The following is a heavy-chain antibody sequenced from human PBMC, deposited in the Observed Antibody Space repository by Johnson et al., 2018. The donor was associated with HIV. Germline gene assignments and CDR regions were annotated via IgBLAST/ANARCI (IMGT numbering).Heavy chain of an antibody. CDR2: ISYDGSNK. J-gene: IGHJ3*02. V-gene: IGHV3-30*04. CDR3: ASCSSWFGVDAFDI. D-gene: IGHD6-13*01. CDR1: GFTFSSYA. Sequence: VQLVESGGGLVQPGGSLRLSCAASGFTFSSYAMSWVRQAPGKGLEWVTVISYDGSNKYYADSVKGRFTISRDNAKNSLSVQMNNLKPEDTAVYYCASCSSWFGVDAFDIWGQGTMVTVSS.